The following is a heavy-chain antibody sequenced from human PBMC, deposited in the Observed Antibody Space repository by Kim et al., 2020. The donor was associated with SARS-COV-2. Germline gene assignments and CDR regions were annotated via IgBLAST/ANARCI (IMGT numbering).Heavy chain of an antibody. J-gene: IGHJ4*01. CDR1: GDSLADYW. Sequence: GESLKISCKASGDSLADYWIAWVRQMPGKGLEWVGMIFPSDSDVRYSPSFEGQVTISADKSNSAAFLQLSSLKASDTAMYYGATFGSNLRDDYYYLDYWG. D-gene: IGHD4-4*01. CDR2: IFPSDSDV. V-gene: IGHV5-51*01. CDR3: ATFGSNLRDDYYYLDY.